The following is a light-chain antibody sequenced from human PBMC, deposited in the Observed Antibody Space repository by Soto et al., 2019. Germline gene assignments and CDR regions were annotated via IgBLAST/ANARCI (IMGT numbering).Light chain of an antibody. CDR3: MQPLQSWT. J-gene: IGKJ1*01. Sequence: DIVMTQSPLSLPFTPGQPASISCRSSHSLLDSNGYKYLDWYLQKPGQSPQLLIYLGSNRASGVPDRFSGSGSGTDFTLKISRVEAEDVGVYYCMQPLQSWTFGQGTKVDI. V-gene: IGKV2-28*01. CDR2: LGS. CDR1: HSLLDSNGYKY.